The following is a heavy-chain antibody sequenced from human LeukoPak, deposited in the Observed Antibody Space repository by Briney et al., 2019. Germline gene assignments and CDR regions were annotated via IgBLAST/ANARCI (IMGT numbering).Heavy chain of an antibody. V-gene: IGHV3-7*03. CDR3: ARGGGLDV. Sequence: GRSLRLPCAVSGFTFRDYAMNWARQAPGKGLEWVASINHNGNVNYYVDSVKGRFTISRDNAKNSLYLQMSNLRAEDTAVYFCARGGGLDVWGQGATVTVSS. CDR1: GFTFRDYA. D-gene: IGHD3-16*01. J-gene: IGHJ6*02. CDR2: INHNGNVN.